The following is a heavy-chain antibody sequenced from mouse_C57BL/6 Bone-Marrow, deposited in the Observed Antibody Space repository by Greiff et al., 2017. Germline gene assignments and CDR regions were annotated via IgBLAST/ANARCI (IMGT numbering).Heavy chain of an antibody. Sequence: VQLQQPGAELVKPGASVKLSCKASGYTFTSYWMHWVKQRPGRGLEWIGRIDPNSGGTKYNEKFKSKATLTVDKPSSTAYMQLSSLTSEDSAVYYGAKERGDYYGNFDYWGQGTTLTVDS. CDR3: AKERGDYYGNFDY. V-gene: IGHV1-72*01. J-gene: IGHJ2*01. CDR1: GYTFTSYW. CDR2: IDPNSGGT. D-gene: IGHD2-1*01.